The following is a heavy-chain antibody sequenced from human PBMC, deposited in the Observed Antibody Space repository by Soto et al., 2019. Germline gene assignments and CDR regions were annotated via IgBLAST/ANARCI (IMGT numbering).Heavy chain of an antibody. Sequence: QVRLQESGPGLVKPSETLSLTCTVSGGSISSYYWSWIRQPPGKGLEWIGYIYYSGSTNYNPSLKSRVTISVDTSKNQFSLKLSSVTAADTAVYYCARYAQAMGWGMDVWGQGTTVTVSS. J-gene: IGHJ6*02. V-gene: IGHV4-59*01. CDR1: GGSISSYY. CDR2: IYYSGST. D-gene: IGHD5-18*01. CDR3: ARYAQAMGWGMDV.